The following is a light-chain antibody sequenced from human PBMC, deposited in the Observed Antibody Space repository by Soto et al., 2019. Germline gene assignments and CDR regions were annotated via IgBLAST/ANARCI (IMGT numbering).Light chain of an antibody. CDR1: QTIDSW. V-gene: IGKV1-5*03. CDR3: QQYRSYTCT. Sequence: DIQMTQSPSTLSASVGYRFTITCRASQTIDSWLAWYQQRPGKPPNLLIYKASTLASGVPSRFSGSGSGTEFTLTISSLQPDDFATYYCQQYRSYTCTFGQGTTVDIK. J-gene: IGKJ1*01. CDR2: KAS.